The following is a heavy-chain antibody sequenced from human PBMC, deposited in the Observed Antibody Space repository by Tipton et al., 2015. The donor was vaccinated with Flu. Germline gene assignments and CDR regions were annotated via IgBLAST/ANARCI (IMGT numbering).Heavy chain of an antibody. CDR2: IKSKTDGGTT. J-gene: IGHJ3*02. CDR3: ARVLRYFDWLPNAFDI. D-gene: IGHD3-9*01. CDR1: GFTFSNAW. V-gene: IGHV3-15*01. Sequence: LRLSCAASGFTFSNAWMSWVRQAPGKGLEWVGRIKSKTDGGTTDYAAPVKGRFTISRDDSKNTLYLQMNSLKTEDTAVYYCARVLRYFDWLPNAFDIWGQGTIVAVSS.